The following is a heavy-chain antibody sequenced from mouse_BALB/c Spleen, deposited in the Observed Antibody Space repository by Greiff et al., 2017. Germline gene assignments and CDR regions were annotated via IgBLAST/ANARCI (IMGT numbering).Heavy chain of an antibody. CDR2: IDPENGDT. Sequence: VQLQQSGAELVRSGASVKLSCTASGFNIKDYYMHWVKQRPEQGLEWIGWIDPENGDTEYAPMFQGKATMTADTSSNTAYLQLSSLTSEDTAVYYCKRYDGPPRDAMDYWGQGTSVTVSS. CDR1: GFNIKDYY. CDR3: KRYDGPPRDAMDY. D-gene: IGHD2-14*01. J-gene: IGHJ4*01. V-gene: IGHV14-4*02.